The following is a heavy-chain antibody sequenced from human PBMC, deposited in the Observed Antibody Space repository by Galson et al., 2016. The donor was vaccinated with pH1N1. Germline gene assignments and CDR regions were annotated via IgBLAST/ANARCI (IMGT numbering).Heavy chain of an antibody. CDR3: ARLDLVVGEFQYYGMDV. Sequence: SETLSLTCTISGDSIRSYYWTWIRQPPGKGLEWIGYIHGSGNIKYKPSLQSRVTMSVDTSKSQFSLKLSSVTAADTAVYYCARLDLVVGEFQYYGMDVWGQGTTVTVSS. V-gene: IGHV4-59*01. CDR2: IHGSGNI. J-gene: IGHJ6*02. D-gene: IGHD2-2*01. CDR1: GDSIRSYY.